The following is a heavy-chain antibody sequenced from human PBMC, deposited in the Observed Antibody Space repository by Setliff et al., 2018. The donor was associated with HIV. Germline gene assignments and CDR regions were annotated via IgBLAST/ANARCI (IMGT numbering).Heavy chain of an antibody. V-gene: IGHV4-34*09. J-gene: IGHJ4*02. CDR1: GGSFSGYY. Sequence: SETLSLTCAVYGGSFSGYYWSWIRQCPGKALEWIGHIYYSGNTHYSPSLKSRLTMSLDRSQNHFFLRLRSVTAADTAVYYCARGGYNGYESPFDDWGLGTLVTVSS. CDR3: ARGGYNGYESPFDD. D-gene: IGHD5-12*01. CDR2: IYYSGNT.